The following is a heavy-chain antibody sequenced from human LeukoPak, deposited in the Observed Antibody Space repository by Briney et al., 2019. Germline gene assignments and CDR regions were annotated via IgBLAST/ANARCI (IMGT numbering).Heavy chain of an antibody. Sequence: ASVKVSCKVSGYTLTELSMHLVRQAPGKGLEWMGGFDPEDGETIYAQKFQGRVTMTEDTSTDTAYMELSSLRSEDTAVYYCATDLPPYSSSSGVLYNWFDPWGQGTLVTVSS. CDR1: GYTLTELS. CDR3: ATDLPPYSSSSGVLYNWFDP. J-gene: IGHJ5*02. CDR2: FDPEDGET. D-gene: IGHD6-6*01. V-gene: IGHV1-24*01.